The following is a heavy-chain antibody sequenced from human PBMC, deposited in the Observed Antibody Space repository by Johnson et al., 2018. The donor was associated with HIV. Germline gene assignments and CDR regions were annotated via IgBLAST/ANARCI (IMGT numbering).Heavy chain of an antibody. CDR1: GFTFSSYD. J-gene: IGHJ3*01. D-gene: IGHD1-7*01. CDR3: ARENYRRRDAFDV. Sequence: VQLVESGGGLVQPGGSLRLSCAASGFTFSSYDMHWVRQATGKGLEWVSAIGTAGDTYYPGSVKGRFTISRDNSKNTLYLQMNSLRAEDTAVYYCARENYRRRDAFDVWGQGTVVTVSS. CDR2: IGTAGDT. V-gene: IGHV3-13*01.